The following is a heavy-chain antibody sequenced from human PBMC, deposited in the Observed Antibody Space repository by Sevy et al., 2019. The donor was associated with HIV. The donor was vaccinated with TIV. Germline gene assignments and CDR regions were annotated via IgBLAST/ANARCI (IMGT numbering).Heavy chain of an antibody. V-gene: IGHV7-4-1*02. CDR3: ASLVLGSYYYYGMDV. D-gene: IGHD7-27*01. CDR1: GYTFTSYA. Sequence: ASVKVSCKASGYTFTSYAMNWVRQAPGQGLEWMGWINTNTGNPTYAQGFTGRFVFSLDTSVSTAYLQISSLKAEDTAVYYCASLVLGSYYYYGMDVWGQRTTVTVSS. CDR2: INTNTGNP. J-gene: IGHJ6*02.